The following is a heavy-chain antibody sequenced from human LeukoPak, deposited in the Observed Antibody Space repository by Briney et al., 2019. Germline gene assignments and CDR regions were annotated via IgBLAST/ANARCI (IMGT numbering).Heavy chain of an antibody. CDR1: GFTFDDYA. CDR3: AKGITIFGVVITAFDY. V-gene: IGHV3-9*01. Sequence: PGRSLRLSCAASGFTFDDYAMHWVRQAPGKGLEWASGISWNSGSIGYADSVKGRFTISRDNAKNSLYLQMNSLRAEDTALYYCAKGITIFGVVITAFDYWGQGTLVTVSS. D-gene: IGHD3-3*01. CDR2: ISWNSGSI. J-gene: IGHJ4*02.